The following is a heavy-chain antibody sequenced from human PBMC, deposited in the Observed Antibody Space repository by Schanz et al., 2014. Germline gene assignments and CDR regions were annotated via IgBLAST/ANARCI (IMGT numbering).Heavy chain of an antibody. J-gene: IGHJ5*02. D-gene: IGHD4-17*01. CDR2: INPSGGST. CDR1: GGTFSSFG. V-gene: IGHV1-46*01. CDR3: ATLDYADSVS. Sequence: VQLEQSGAEVKKPGSSVKVSCKASGGTFSSFGINWVRQAPGQGLEWMGMINPSGGSTTYAQKFQGRVTMTRDTSTSTVYMELSSLRSDDTAVYYCATLDYADSVSWGQGTLVTVSS.